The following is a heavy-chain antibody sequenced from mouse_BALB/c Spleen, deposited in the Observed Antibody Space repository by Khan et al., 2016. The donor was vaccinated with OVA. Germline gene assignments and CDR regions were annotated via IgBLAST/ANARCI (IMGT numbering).Heavy chain of an antibody. CDR1: GYAFTSYL. V-gene: IGHV1-54*01. Sequence: QVQLQQSGAELVGPGTSVKVSCKASGYAFTSYLIEWVNQRPGQGLEWIGLINPGNGITNYNEKFRGKATLTADKSSTTAYMQFSSLTSDDSAVYFCARSQLGLRVDYWGQGTTLTVSS. CDR3: ARSQLGLRVDY. J-gene: IGHJ2*01. D-gene: IGHD3-1*01. CDR2: INPGNGIT.